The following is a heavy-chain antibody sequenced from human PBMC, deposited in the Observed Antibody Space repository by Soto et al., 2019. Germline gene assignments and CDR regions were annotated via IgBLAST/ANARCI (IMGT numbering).Heavy chain of an antibody. CDR1: GYTFTGYY. V-gene: IGHV1-2*04. J-gene: IGHJ4*02. Sequence: ASVKVSCKASGYTFTGYYMHWVRQAPGQGLEWMGWINPNSGGTNYAQKFQGWVTMTRDTSISTAYMELSRLRSDDTAVYYCARDAIYSDSSGSLDYWGQGTLVTVSS. CDR3: ARDAIYSDSSGSLDY. CDR2: INPNSGGT. D-gene: IGHD3-22*01.